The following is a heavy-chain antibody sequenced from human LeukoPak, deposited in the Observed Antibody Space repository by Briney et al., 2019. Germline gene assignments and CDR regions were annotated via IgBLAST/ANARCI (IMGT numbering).Heavy chain of an antibody. CDR2: IKQDGSEK. CDR1: GFTFSSYW. CDR3: ARDHLGYSFDY. J-gene: IGHJ4*02. D-gene: IGHD3-22*01. Sequence: GGSLRLSCAASGFTFSSYWMSWVRQAPGKGLEWVANIKQDGSEKYYVDSVKGRFTVSRDNAKNSLYLEMSTLRAEDTAVYYCARDHLGYSFDYWGQGTLVTVSS. V-gene: IGHV3-7*01.